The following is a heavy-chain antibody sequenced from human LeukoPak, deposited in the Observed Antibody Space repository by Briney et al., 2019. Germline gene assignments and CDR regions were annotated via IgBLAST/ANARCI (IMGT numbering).Heavy chain of an antibody. D-gene: IGHD3-22*01. J-gene: IGHJ4*02. CDR3: ARSRRIVGKFDY. CDR2: IYSGGST. Sequence: GGSLRLSCAASGFTVSSNYMSWVRQAPGKGLEWVSVIYSGGSTYYADSVKGRFTISGDNTKNTLYLQMNSLRAEDTAVYYCARSRRIVGKFDYWGQGTLVTVSS. V-gene: IGHV3-53*01. CDR1: GFTVSSNY.